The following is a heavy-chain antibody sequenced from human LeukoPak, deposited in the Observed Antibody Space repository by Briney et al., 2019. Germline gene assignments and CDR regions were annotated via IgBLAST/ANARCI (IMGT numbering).Heavy chain of an antibody. CDR1: GFIVSTSY. CDR3: ATHKTGSFDY. CDR2: IYSNGDT. D-gene: IGHD3-9*01. J-gene: IGHJ4*02. V-gene: IGHV3-53*01. Sequence: GGSLRLSCAASGFIVSTSYTTWVRQAPEKGLEWVSVIYSNGDTYYADSVKGRFTISRDNSKNSVYLQMNNLRAEDTALYYCATHKTGSFDYWGQGTLVTVSS.